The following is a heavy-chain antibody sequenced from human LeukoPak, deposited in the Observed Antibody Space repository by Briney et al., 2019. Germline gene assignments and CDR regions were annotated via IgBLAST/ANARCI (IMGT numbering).Heavy chain of an antibody. V-gene: IGHV3-33*01. CDR1: GFTFSSYG. CDR3: ARDGYHGDLDY. J-gene: IGHJ4*02. CDR2: IWYDGSNK. Sequence: GGSLRLSCAASGFTFSSYGMHWVRQAPGKGLEWVAVIWYDGSNKYYADSVKGRFTISRDNSKNTLYLQMNSLRAEDTAVYYCARDGYHGDLDYWGQGTLVTVSS. D-gene: IGHD5-18*01.